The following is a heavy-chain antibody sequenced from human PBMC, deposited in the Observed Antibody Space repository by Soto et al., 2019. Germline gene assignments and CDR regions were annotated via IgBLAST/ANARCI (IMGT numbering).Heavy chain of an antibody. CDR3: ARTTAVPNTLRSRYFFDY. D-gene: IGHD4-17*01. CDR1: GGSISSYW. V-gene: IGHV4-59*01. J-gene: IGHJ4*02. Sequence: SETLSLTCTVSGGSISSYWWILIRQPPRKGLEWIGYVYYSGTTNYNPSLKSRVTISVDLSKNQFSLRLSSVTTADTALYYCARTTAVPNTLRSRYFFDYWGQGTLVTVS. CDR2: VYYSGTT.